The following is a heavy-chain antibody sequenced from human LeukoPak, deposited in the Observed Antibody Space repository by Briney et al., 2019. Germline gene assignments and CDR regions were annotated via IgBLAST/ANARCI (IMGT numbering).Heavy chain of an antibody. V-gene: IGHV4-4*02. D-gene: IGHD6-13*01. CDR2: IYHSGST. CDR3: ARGEYSSSWYLFDY. Sequence: SETLSLTCAVSGGSISSSNWWSWVRQPPGKGLEWIGEIYHSGSTNYNPSLKSRVTISVDKSKNQFSLKLSSVTAADTAVYYCARGEYSSSWYLFDYWGQGTLVTVSS. CDR1: GGSISSSNW. J-gene: IGHJ4*02.